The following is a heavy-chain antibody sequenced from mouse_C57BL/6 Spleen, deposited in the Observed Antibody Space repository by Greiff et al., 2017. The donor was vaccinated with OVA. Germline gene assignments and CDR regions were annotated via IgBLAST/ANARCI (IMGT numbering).Heavy chain of an antibody. CDR1: GFTFSDYG. J-gene: IGHJ4*01. Sequence: EVQLQESGGGLVKPGGSLKLSCAASGFTFSDYGMHWVRQAPEKGLEWVAYISSGSSTIYYADTVKGRFTISRDNAKNTLFLQMTSLRSEDTAMYYCARGSNYLYYAMDYWGQGTSVTVSS. CDR3: ARGSNYLYYAMDY. D-gene: IGHD2-5*01. CDR2: ISSGSSTI. V-gene: IGHV5-17*01.